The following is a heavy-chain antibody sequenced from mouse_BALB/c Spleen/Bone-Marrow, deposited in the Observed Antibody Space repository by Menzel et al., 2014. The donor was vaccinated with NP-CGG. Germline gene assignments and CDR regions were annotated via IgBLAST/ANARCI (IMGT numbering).Heavy chain of an antibody. CDR1: GYTFTEST. Sequence: VQLQQSGPELVKPGASVKISCKTSGYTFTESTINWVKQSHGKSLEWIGGINPNNGATGYNQKFKGKATLTVDKSSSTAYLELRSLPSDDSAVYYCARRDYGPAWFTYWGQGTLVTVSA. CDR2: INPNNGAT. V-gene: IGHV1-26*01. CDR3: ARRDYGPAWFTY. J-gene: IGHJ3*01. D-gene: IGHD1-1*01.